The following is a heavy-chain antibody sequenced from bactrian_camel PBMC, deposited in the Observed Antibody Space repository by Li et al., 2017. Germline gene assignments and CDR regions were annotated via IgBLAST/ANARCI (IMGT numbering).Heavy chain of an antibody. V-gene: IGHV3S53*01. CDR2: IDSDGRT. J-gene: IGHJ4*01. D-gene: IGHD2*01. CDR1: SSTNDEHC. CDR3: AADPLGAFRVDSPICGDTGNF. Sequence: VQLVESGGGSVQAGGSLRLSCRFSSSTNDEHCMGWFRQVPGKEREAVAGIDSDGRTSYTDAVMDRFTISQDNPRGTVYLQLDTLKPEDTAVYYCAADPLGAFRVDSPICGDTGNFWGQGTQVTVS.